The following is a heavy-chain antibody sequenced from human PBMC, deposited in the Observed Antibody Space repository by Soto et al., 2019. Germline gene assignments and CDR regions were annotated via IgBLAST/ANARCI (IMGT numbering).Heavy chain of an antibody. Sequence: SETLSLTCAFYGGSFSGYYWSWIRQPPGKGLEWIGEINHSGSTNYNPSIKSRVIISVDTSKNQFSLKLSSVTAADTAVYYCARGVPRYSSGWYSGEHSYGMDVWGQGTTVTVSS. CDR1: GGSFSGYY. CDR2: INHSGST. J-gene: IGHJ6*02. CDR3: ARGVPRYSSGWYSGEHSYGMDV. D-gene: IGHD6-19*01. V-gene: IGHV4-34*01.